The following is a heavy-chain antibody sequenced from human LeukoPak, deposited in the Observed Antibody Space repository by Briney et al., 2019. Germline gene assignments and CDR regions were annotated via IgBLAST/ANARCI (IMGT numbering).Heavy chain of an antibody. V-gene: IGHV4-59*08. Sequence: SETLSLTCTVSGGSISSYYWSWLRQPPGKGLEWIGYIYYSGSTNYNPSLKSRVTISVDTSKNQFSLKLSSVTAADTAVYYCARLTVTQYFQHWGQGTLVTVSS. D-gene: IGHD4-17*01. CDR3: ARLTVTQYFQH. CDR1: GGSISSYY. CDR2: IYYSGST. J-gene: IGHJ1*01.